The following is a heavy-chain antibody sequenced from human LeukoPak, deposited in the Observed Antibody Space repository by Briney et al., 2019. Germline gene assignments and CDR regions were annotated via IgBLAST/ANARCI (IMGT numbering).Heavy chain of an antibody. CDR1: GFTFSSYG. Sequence: PGGSLRLSCAASGFTFSSYGMHWVRQAPGKGLEWVGFIRSKAYGGTTEYAASVKGRFTISRDDSKSIAYLQMNSLKTEDTAVYYCTRVPDYYDSSGYYYYGMDVWGQGTTVTVSS. D-gene: IGHD3-22*01. CDR2: IRSKAYGGTT. J-gene: IGHJ6*02. V-gene: IGHV3-49*04. CDR3: TRVPDYYDSSGYYYYGMDV.